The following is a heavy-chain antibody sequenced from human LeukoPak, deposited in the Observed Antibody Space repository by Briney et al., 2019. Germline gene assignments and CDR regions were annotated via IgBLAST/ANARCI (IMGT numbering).Heavy chain of an antibody. CDR3: AKQIADWGVRFDY. D-gene: IGHD3-10*01. J-gene: IGHJ4*02. Sequence: GGSLRLSCAASGFTFDNYAMSWVRLAPGKGLEWVSAISGSGVSTYYADSVRGRFTTSRDNSKNTLYVQMNSLRAEDTAVYYCAKQIADWGVRFDYWGPGILVTVSS. CDR1: GFTFDNYA. V-gene: IGHV3-23*01. CDR2: ISGSGVST.